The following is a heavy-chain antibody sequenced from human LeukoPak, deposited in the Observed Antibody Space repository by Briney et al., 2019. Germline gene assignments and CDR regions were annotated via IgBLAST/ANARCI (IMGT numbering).Heavy chain of an antibody. CDR1: GRSISSYY. Sequence: SETLSLTCTVSGRSISSYYWSWVRQPPGKGLEWIGYIYYSGSTNYNPSLKSRVTISVDTSKKQFSLKLSSVTAADTAVYYCARHGWFGELLYGWFDPWGQGTLVTVSS. J-gene: IGHJ5*02. D-gene: IGHD3-10*01. V-gene: IGHV4-59*08. CDR3: ARHGWFGELLYGWFDP. CDR2: IYYSGST.